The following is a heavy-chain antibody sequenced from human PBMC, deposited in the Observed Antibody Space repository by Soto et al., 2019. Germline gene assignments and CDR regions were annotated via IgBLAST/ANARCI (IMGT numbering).Heavy chain of an antibody. J-gene: IGHJ3*02. Sequence: GGSLRLSCAASGFTFSSYAMSWVRQAPGKGLEWVSAISGSGGSTYYADSVKGRFTISRDNSKNTLYLQMNSLRAEDTAVYYCAKGWVAVAGTIQDLSGGVVAFDIWGQGTMVTVSS. CDR3: AKGWVAVAGTIQDLSGGVVAFDI. D-gene: IGHD6-19*01. CDR2: ISGSGGST. CDR1: GFTFSSYA. V-gene: IGHV3-23*01.